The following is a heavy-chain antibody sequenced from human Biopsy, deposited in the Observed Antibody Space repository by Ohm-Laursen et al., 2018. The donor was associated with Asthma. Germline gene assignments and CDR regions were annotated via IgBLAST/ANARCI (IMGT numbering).Heavy chain of an antibody. CDR1: GFTFDDYR. D-gene: IGHD2-21*01. Sequence: SLRLSCAASGFTFDDYRMYWVRQAPGKGLEWVSGISWNSGSIGYADSVKGRFTISRDNTKNSLYLQMNSLRVEDTALYYCAKAALGDIGKDYWGQGTLVTVSS. J-gene: IGHJ4*02. CDR3: AKAALGDIGKDY. CDR2: ISWNSGSI. V-gene: IGHV3-9*01.